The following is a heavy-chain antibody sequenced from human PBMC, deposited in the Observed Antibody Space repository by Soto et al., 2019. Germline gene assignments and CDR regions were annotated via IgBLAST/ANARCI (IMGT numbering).Heavy chain of an antibody. J-gene: IGHJ4*02. D-gene: IGHD1-1*01. CDR1: GFSFSTYP. CDR3: AKEKPTTTCFDS. CDR2: ISGSGTNT. Sequence: EVQLLESGGRLVQPGGSLRLSCVASGFSFSTYPMTWVRQAPGKGLEWGSLISGSGTNTYYAESVKGRFTISRDNSQNTLYLQMNTLRAEDTAVYYCAKEKPTTTCFDSWGQGTLVTVSS. V-gene: IGHV3-23*01.